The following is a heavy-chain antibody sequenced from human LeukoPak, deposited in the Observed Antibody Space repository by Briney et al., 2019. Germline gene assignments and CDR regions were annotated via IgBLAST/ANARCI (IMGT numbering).Heavy chain of an antibody. CDR1: GFTFSSYE. V-gene: IGHV3-48*03. J-gene: IGHJ3*02. CDR2: ISSSGSTI. Sequence: GGSLRLSCAASGFTFSSYEMNWVRQAPGKGLEWVSFISSSGSTIYYADSVKGRFTISRDNAKNSLFLQMNSLRVKDTAVYYCARDASDWSFDIWGQGTMVTVSS. D-gene: IGHD2-21*01. CDR3: ARDASDWSFDI.